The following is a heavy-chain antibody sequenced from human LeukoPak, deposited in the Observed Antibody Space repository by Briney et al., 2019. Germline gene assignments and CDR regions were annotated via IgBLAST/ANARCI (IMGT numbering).Heavy chain of an antibody. CDR2: IYYSGST. Sequence: SETLSLTCTVSGGSISSYYWSWIRQPPGKGLEWIGYIYYSGSTNYNPSLKSRVTISVDTSKNQFSLKLSSVTAADTAVYYCARHSTPYSRIDYWGQGTLVTASS. V-gene: IGHV4-59*08. J-gene: IGHJ4*02. CDR1: GGSISSYY. D-gene: IGHD6-13*01. CDR3: ARHSTPYSRIDY.